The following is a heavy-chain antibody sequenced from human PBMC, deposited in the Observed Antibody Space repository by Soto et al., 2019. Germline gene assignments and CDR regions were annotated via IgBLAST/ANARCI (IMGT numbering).Heavy chain of an antibody. D-gene: IGHD3-10*01. Sequence: SETLSLTCAVSGGSISSGGYSWSWIRQPPGKGLEWIGYIYHSGSTYYNPSLKSRVTISVDRSKNQFSLKLSSVTAADTAVYYCARGPHVFIQHWGPGTLVTVSS. V-gene: IGHV4-30-2*01. CDR3: ARGPHVFIQH. CDR2: IYHSGST. CDR1: GGSISSGGYS. J-gene: IGHJ1*01.